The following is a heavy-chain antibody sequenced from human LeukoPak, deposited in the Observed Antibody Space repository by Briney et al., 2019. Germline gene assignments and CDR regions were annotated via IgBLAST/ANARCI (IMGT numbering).Heavy chain of an antibody. CDR1: GFTFSTYG. V-gene: IGHV3-21*01. Sequence: GGSLRLSCATSGFTFSTYGLNWVRQAPGKGLEWVSSISSRSDSIHYADSLRGRFTVSRDNRKNSLFLQMNSVTAEDTAVYYCASGVQHCADGDCYSIYWGQGTLVTVPS. CDR2: ISSRSDSI. J-gene: IGHJ4*02. D-gene: IGHD2-21*01. CDR3: ASGVQHCADGDCYSIY.